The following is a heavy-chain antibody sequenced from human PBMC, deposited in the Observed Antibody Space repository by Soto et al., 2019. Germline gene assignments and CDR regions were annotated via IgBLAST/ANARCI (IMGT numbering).Heavy chain of an antibody. CDR2: SNAGNGNT. D-gene: IGHD3-16*02. J-gene: IGHJ4*02. Sequence: QVQLVQSGAEVKKPGASVKVSCKASGYTFTSYAMHWVRQAPGQRLEWMGWSNAGNGNTEYSPKFQGRVTITRDTSASTAYMELSSLRSEDTAVYYCARDLQYGYVWGSYRPIDYWGQGALVPVSS. CDR3: ARDLQYGYVWGSYRPIDY. V-gene: IGHV1-3*01. CDR1: GYTFTSYA.